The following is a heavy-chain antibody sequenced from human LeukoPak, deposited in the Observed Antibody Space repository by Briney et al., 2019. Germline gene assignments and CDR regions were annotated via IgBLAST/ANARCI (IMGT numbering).Heavy chain of an antibody. CDR3: ARGLYGSGAPLNY. J-gene: IGHJ4*02. CDR2: INHSGST. CDR1: GGSFSGYY. V-gene: IGHV4-34*01. D-gene: IGHD3-10*01. Sequence: SETLSLTCAVYGGSFSGYYWSWIRQPPGKGLEWIGEINHSGSTNYNPSLKSRVTISVDTSKNQFSLKLGSVTAADTAVYYCARGLYGSGAPLNYWGQGTLVTVSS.